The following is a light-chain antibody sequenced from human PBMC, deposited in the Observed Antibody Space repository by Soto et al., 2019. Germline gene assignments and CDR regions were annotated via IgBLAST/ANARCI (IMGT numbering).Light chain of an antibody. CDR3: QQYNNWPLT. CDR2: GAS. V-gene: IGKV3-15*01. CDR1: QSVSSN. Sequence: IVMPQAPASLSVSQGESATLSCRASQSVSSNLAWYQQKPGQAPRLLIYGASTRATGIPARFSGSGSGTEFTLTISSLQSEDFAVYYCQQYNNWPLTFGQGTRLEI. J-gene: IGKJ5*01.